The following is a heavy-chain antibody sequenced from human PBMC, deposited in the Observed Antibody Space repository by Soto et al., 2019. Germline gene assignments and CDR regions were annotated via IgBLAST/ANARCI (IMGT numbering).Heavy chain of an antibody. Sequence: QVQLVESGGGLVKPGGSLRLSCGASGFSFSDYSMSWVRQAPGKGLEWVSYISGSGLTIYYADSVKGRFTISRDNARQSLFLEMDDLRVEETAVYYCAREPPYADYFDSWGQGTLVTVSS. CDR2: ISGSGLTI. J-gene: IGHJ4*02. CDR1: GFSFSDYS. D-gene: IGHD4-17*01. V-gene: IGHV3-11*01. CDR3: AREPPYADYFDS.